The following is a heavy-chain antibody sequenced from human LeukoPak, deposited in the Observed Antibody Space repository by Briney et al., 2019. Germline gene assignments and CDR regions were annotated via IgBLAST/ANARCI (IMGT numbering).Heavy chain of an antibody. J-gene: IGHJ4*02. CDR1: GFTFSSYA. CDR2: ISYDGGNK. V-gene: IGHV3-30-3*01. Sequence: PGGSLRLSCAASGFTFSSYAMQWVRQAPGKGLEWVAVISYDGGNKYYADSVKGRFTISRDNSKNTLYLQMNSLRAEDTAVYYCAGSVAGTIYFDYWGQGTLVTVSS. CDR3: AGSVAGTIYFDY. D-gene: IGHD6-19*01.